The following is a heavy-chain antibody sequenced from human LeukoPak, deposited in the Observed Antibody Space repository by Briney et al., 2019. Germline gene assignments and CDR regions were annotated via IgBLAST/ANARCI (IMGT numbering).Heavy chain of an antibody. D-gene: IGHD5-18*01. CDR3: ARDQYSYAHAAH. CDR2: MSYDGSNK. V-gene: IGHV3-30*04. CDR1: GFTFSSYA. Sequence: GRSLRLSCAASGFTFSSYAFHWVRQAPGKGLEWVAVMSYDGSNKYYADSVKGRFTMSRDNSKKTLYLQMNSLTAEDTAVYYCARDQYSYAHAAHWGQGTLVTVSS. J-gene: IGHJ4*02.